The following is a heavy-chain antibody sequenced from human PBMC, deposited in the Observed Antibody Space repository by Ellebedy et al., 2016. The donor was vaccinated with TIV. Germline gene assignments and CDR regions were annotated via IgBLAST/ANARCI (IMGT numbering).Heavy chain of an antibody. CDR1: GFTFSSYD. CDR3: ASPRKLGYCTNGVCPDDAFDI. J-gene: IGHJ3*02. CDR2: ITWNSGSI. D-gene: IGHD2-8*01. Sequence: SLKISCAASGFTFSSYDMHWVRQAPGKGLEWVSGITWNSGSIGYADSVKGRFTISRDNSKNTLYLQMNSLRAEDTAVYYCASPRKLGYCTNGVCPDDAFDIWGQGTMVTVSS. V-gene: IGHV3-9*01.